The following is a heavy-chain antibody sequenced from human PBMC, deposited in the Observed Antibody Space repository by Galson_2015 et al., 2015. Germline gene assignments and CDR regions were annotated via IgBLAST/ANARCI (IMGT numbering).Heavy chain of an antibody. CDR3: ARGVTKFDY. Sequence: CAISGDSVSSSIGAWNWIRQSPSRGLEWLGRTYYRSKWYNEYAVSVKSRITINPDTSKNQFSLQLNSVTPEDTAVYYCARGVTKFDYWGQGTLVTFSS. CDR2: TYYRSKWYN. D-gene: IGHD2-8*01. CDR1: GDSVSSSIGA. V-gene: IGHV6-1*01. J-gene: IGHJ4*02.